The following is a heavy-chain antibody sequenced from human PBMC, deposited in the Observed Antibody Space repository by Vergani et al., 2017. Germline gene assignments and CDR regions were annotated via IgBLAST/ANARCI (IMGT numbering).Heavy chain of an antibody. J-gene: IGHJ6*02. Sequence: QVQLVQSGAEVKKPGSSVKVSCKASGGTFNSYAISWVRQAPGQGLEWMGRIIPIFGTANYAQKFQGRVTITADESTSTAYMELSSLRSEDTAVYYCASRDITIFGVVIIRGYYYYGMDVWGQGTTVTVSS. CDR3: ASRDITIFGVVIIRGYYYYGMDV. CDR2: IIPIFGTA. D-gene: IGHD3-3*01. V-gene: IGHV1-69*15. CDR1: GGTFNSYA.